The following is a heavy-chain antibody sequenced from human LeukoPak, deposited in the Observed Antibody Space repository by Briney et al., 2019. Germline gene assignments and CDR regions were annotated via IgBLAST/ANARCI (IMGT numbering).Heavy chain of an antibody. Sequence: SETLSLTCTVSGGSISSSSYYWGWIRQPPGKGLEWIGSIYYSGSTYYNPSLKSRVTISVDTSKNQFSLKLSSVTAADTALYYCARGYMDIVVVPAAILMAFDIWGQGTMVTVSS. CDR3: ARGYMDIVVVPAAILMAFDI. CDR1: GGSISSSSYY. CDR2: IYYSGST. D-gene: IGHD2-2*02. V-gene: IGHV4-39*07. J-gene: IGHJ3*02.